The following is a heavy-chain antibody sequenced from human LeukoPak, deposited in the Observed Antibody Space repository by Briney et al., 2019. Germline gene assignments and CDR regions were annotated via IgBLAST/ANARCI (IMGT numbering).Heavy chain of an antibody. Sequence: SETLSLTCAVPGGSISSSNWWSWVRQPPGQGLEWIGEIYHSGSTNYNPSLKSRVTISVDKSKNQFSLKLSSVTAADTAVYYCASLGRYDAFDIWGQGTMVTVSS. CDR3: ASLGRYDAFDI. CDR1: GGSISSSNW. J-gene: IGHJ3*02. CDR2: IYHSGST. D-gene: IGHD4-17*01. V-gene: IGHV4-4*02.